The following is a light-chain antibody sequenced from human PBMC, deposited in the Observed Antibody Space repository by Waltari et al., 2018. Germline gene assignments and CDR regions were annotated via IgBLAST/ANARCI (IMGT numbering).Light chain of an antibody. CDR3: QSYDNTNYVV. Sequence: FLLSQPHSVSGSPGKTVTISCTRISGTVAANYVPWYQRRPGSVPTIVIYKDNERPSGVPDRFSGSADRYSGSASLTISGLRAEDEADYCCQSYDNTNYVVFGGWTKLTVL. CDR2: KDN. CDR1: SGTVAANY. J-gene: IGLJ2*01. V-gene: IGLV6-57*03.